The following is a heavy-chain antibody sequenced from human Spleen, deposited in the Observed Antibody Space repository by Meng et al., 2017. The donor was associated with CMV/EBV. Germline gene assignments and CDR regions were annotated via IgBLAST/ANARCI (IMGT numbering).Heavy chain of an antibody. CDR1: GFTLSNYG. J-gene: IGHJ5*01. CDR3: ARRRLEFYNWFDS. V-gene: IGHV3-48*04. D-gene: IGHD3-10*01. CDR2: ISYNSGTR. Sequence: GGSLRLSCVASGFTLSNYGMNWVRQAPGKGLEWVSYISYNSGTRYYADSVKGRFTISRDNANNSLYLQMNSLTAEDTALYFCARRRLEFYNWFDSWGQGILVTVSS.